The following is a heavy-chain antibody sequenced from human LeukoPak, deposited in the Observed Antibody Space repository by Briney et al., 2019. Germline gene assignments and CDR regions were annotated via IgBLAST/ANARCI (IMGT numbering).Heavy chain of an antibody. V-gene: IGHV3-9*01. Sequence: GGSLRLSCAASGFTFSSFAMTWVRQAPGKGLEWVSGISWNSGSIGYADSVKGRFTISRDNAKNSLYLQMNSLRAEDTAVYYCAELGITMIGGVWGKGTTVTISS. D-gene: IGHD3-10*02. CDR3: AELGITMIGGV. CDR1: GFTFSSFA. J-gene: IGHJ6*04. CDR2: ISWNSGSI.